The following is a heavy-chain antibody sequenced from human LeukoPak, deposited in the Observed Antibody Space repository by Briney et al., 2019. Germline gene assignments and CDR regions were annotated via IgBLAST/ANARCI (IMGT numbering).Heavy chain of an antibody. J-gene: IGHJ4*02. CDR1: GYTFTSYD. V-gene: IGHV1-8*01. D-gene: IGHD2-15*01. Sequence: ASVKVSCKASGYTFTSYDINWVRQATGQGLEWMGWMNPNSGNTGYAQKFQGRVTMTRNTSISTAYMELSSLRSEDTAVYYCARGAGVVAATQFDYWGQGTLVTVSS. CDR3: ARGAGVVAATQFDY. CDR2: MNPNSGNT.